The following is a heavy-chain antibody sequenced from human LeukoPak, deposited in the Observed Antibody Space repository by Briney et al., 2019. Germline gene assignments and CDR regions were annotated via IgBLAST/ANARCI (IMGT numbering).Heavy chain of an antibody. Sequence: GGSLRLSCAASGFTFSDHYMDWVRQAPGKGLEWVGRTRNKANSYTTEYAASVKGRFTISRDDSKNSLYLQMNSLKTEDTAVYYCARVAVPDVDTQFGSYFDYWGQGTLVTVSS. CDR1: GFTFSDHY. CDR3: ARVAVPDVDTQFGSYFDY. CDR2: TRNKANSYTT. J-gene: IGHJ4*02. D-gene: IGHD5-18*01. V-gene: IGHV3-72*01.